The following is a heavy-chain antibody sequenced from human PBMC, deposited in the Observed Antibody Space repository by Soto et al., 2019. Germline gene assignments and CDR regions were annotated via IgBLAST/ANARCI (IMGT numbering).Heavy chain of an antibody. CDR2: INAGNGKT. Sequence: QVQLVQSGAEEKKPGASVKVSCKASGYTFTSYAMHWVRQAPGQRLEWMGWINAGNGKTKYSQKFQVRVTINRDTTASTGYMELSSLRSEDTAVYYCARSSGYYLIDDYWGQGTLVTVSS. CDR3: ARSSGYYLIDDY. D-gene: IGHD3-22*01. CDR1: GYTFTSYA. J-gene: IGHJ4*02. V-gene: IGHV1-3*05.